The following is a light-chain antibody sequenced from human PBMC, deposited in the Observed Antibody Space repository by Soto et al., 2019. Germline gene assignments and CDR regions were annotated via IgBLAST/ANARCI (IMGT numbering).Light chain of an antibody. J-gene: IGKJ1*01. CDR2: GAS. V-gene: IGKV3-20*01. Sequence: VLTQSPDPLSVSPGETVTLYRRASQSARSKLAWYQQKPGQAPRLFIYGASTRATGIPARFSGSGSGTDFTLTISRLEPEDFAVYYCQQYGSSTGTFGQGTKVDIK. CDR3: QQYGSSTGT. CDR1: QSARSK.